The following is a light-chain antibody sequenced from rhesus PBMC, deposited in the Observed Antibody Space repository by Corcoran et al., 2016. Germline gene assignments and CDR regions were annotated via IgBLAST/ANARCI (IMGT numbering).Light chain of an antibody. Sequence: QAALTQPRSVSGSPGQSVTISCTGTSSDIGGYNFVSWYQKHPGTAPKLLIYEVTKRPSGVSDRFSASKSGNTASLTISGLQAQAAADYHCCSYTGSFTFYMFGTGTRLTVL. CDR3: CSYTGSFTFYM. CDR2: EVT. V-gene: IGLV2-32*01. CDR1: SSDIGGYNF. J-gene: IGLJ1*01.